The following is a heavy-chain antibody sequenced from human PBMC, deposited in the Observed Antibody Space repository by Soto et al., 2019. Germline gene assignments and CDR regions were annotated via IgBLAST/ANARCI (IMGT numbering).Heavy chain of an antibody. D-gene: IGHD3-3*01. J-gene: IGHJ4*02. CDR2: IYWDDDK. CDR1: GFSLSTSGVG. CDR3: EHSSYDVWSGYDKGFPFDY. V-gene: IGHV2-5*02. Sequence: SGPPLVNPTQTLTLTCTFSGFSLSTSGVGVGWIRQPPGKALEWLALIYWDDDKRYSPSLKSRLTITKDTSKNQVVLTMTNMDHVDTATYYCEHSSYDVWSGYDKGFPFDYWGQGSLVTVSS.